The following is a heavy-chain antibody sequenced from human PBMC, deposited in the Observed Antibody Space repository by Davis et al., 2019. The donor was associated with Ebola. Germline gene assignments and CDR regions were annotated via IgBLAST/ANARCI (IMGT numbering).Heavy chain of an antibody. D-gene: IGHD4-17*01. Sequence: GGSLRLSCTASGFTFSSYAMSWVRQAPGKGLEWVSAISGSGGSTYYADSVKGRFTISRDNSKNTLYLQMNSLRAEDTAVYYCATGGLRPIAFFDYWGQGTLVTVSS. CDR1: GFTFSSYA. CDR2: ISGSGGST. V-gene: IGHV3-23*01. CDR3: ATGGLRPIAFFDY. J-gene: IGHJ4*02.